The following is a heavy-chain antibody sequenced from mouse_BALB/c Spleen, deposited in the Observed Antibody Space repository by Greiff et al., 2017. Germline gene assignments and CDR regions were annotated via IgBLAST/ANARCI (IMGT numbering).Heavy chain of an antibody. CDR2: ISNGGGST. D-gene: IGHD2-3*01. Sequence: EVKLVESGGGLVQPGGSLKLSCAASGFTFSSYTMSWVRQTPEKRLEWVAYISNGGGSTYYPDTVKGRFTISRDNAKNTLYLQMSSLKSEDTAMYYCARHYDGYWAYWGQGTLVTVSA. J-gene: IGHJ3*01. CDR3: ARHYDGYWAY. V-gene: IGHV5-12-2*01. CDR1: GFTFSSYT.